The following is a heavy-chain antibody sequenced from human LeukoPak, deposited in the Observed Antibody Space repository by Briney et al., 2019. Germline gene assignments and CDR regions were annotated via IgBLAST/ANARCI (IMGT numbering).Heavy chain of an antibody. CDR1: GLPFSSYV. D-gene: IGHD4-17*01. CDR2: ILYYGINK. V-gene: IGHV3-30*02. Sequence: GGSLKLPCSASGLPFSSYVMHWVRQAPGKGLELVAVILYYGINKYYPHSVTSPVTISRHNSNNTRLLEVNSPRADDTAVYYCAKVNDYGDYVSFDYWGQGTLVTVSS. CDR3: AKVNDYGDYVSFDY. J-gene: IGHJ4*02.